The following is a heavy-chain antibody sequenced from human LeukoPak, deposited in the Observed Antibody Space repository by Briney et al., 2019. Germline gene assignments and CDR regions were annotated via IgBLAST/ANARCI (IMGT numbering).Heavy chain of an antibody. J-gene: IGHJ4*02. CDR1: GYTFTVYY. D-gene: IGHD3-22*01. CDR2: INPNSGGT. CDR3: ARLTYYYDSSGYYSFDY. Sequence: ASVTVSCTASGYTFTVYYMHWVRQAPGQGLEWMGWINPNSGGTNYSQKFQGRVTMTRGTSISTAYMELSRLRSDDTAVYYCARLTYYYDSSGYYSFDYWGQGTLVTVSS. V-gene: IGHV1-2*02.